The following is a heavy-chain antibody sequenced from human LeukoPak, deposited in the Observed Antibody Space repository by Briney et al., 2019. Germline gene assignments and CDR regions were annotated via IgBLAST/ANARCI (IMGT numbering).Heavy chain of an antibody. Sequence: PGGSLRLSCAASGFTFSSYWMSCVPQAPGKGLEWVANIKQDGSEKYSVDSVKGRFTISRDNAKTSLYLQMNSLRAEDTAVYCCARRYCSSTSCPADYWGQGTLVTVSS. CDR3: ARRYCSSTSCPADY. D-gene: IGHD2-2*01. CDR1: GFTFSSYW. CDR2: IKQDGSEK. J-gene: IGHJ4*02. V-gene: IGHV3-7*01.